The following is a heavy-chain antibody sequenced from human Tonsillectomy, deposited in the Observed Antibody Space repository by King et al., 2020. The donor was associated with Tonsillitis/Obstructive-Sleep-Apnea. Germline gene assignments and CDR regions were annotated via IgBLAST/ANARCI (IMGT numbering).Heavy chain of an antibody. CDR1: GGSFSGYY. V-gene: IGHV4-34*01. D-gene: IGHD6-6*01. Sequence: VKLPQWGAGLLKPSETLSLTCAVYGGSFSGYYWSWIRQPPGKGLEWIGEINHRGSTNYNPSLKSRVTISVDTSKNQFSLKLRPVTAADTAVYYCARGPTTGSSSSLPRSFDYWGQGTLVTVSS. J-gene: IGHJ4*02. CDR2: INHRGST. CDR3: ARGPTTGSSSSLPRSFDY.